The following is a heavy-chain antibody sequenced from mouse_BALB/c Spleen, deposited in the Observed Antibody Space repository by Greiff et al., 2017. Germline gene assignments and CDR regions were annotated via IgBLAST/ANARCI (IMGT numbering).Heavy chain of an antibody. CDR3: ARGNYPFDY. J-gene: IGHJ2*01. CDR2: ISYSGST. D-gene: IGHD2-1*01. CDR1: GYSITSDYA. Sequence: EVKLEESGPGLVKPSQSLSLTCTVTGYSITSDYAWNWIRQFPGNKLEWMGYISYSGSTSYNPSLKSRISITRDTSKNQFFLQLNSVTTEDTATYYCARGNYPFDYWGQGTTLTVSS. V-gene: IGHV3-2*02.